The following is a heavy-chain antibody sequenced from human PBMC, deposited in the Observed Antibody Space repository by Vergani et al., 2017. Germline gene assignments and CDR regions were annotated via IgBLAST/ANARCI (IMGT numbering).Heavy chain of an antibody. V-gene: IGHV4-34*01. CDR1: GGSFSGYF. D-gene: IGHD2-2*01. CDR2: INHSGST. J-gene: IGHJ6*03. Sequence: QVQLQQWGAGLLKPSETLSLTCAVYGGSFSGYFWSWIRQPPGKGLEWFGDINHSGSTNYNPSLESRVTISADTSKNQFSLKLSSVTAADTAIYYCASNTVHCSRAGCHKTYYYYFYMDFWGKGTTVTVSS. CDR3: ASNTVHCSRAGCHKTYYYYFYMDF.